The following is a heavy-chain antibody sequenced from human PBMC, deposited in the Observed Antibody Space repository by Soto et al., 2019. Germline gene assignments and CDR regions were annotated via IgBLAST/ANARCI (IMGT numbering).Heavy chain of an antibody. V-gene: IGHV3-23*01. CDR2: ISGSGGST. CDR1: GFTFSSYA. CDR3: AKDIVHCSGGSCYRQYYYYYGMDV. Sequence: PGGSLRLSCAASGFTFSSYAMSWVRQAPGKGLEWVSAISGSGGSTYYADSVKGRFTISRDTSKNTLYLQMNSLRAEDTAVYYCAKDIVHCSGGSCYRQYYYYYGMDVWGQGTTVTVSS. J-gene: IGHJ6*02. D-gene: IGHD2-15*01.